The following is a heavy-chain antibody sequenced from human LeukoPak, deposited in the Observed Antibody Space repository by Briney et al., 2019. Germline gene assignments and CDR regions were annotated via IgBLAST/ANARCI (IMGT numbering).Heavy chain of an antibody. CDR3: ARGRPTTSIAAAGVNWFDP. V-gene: IGHV1-2*02. J-gene: IGHJ5*02. D-gene: IGHD6-13*01. CDR1: GYTFTGYY. Sequence: ASVTVSCKASGYTFTGYYMHWVRQAPGQGLEWMGWINPNSGGTNYAQKFQGRVTMTRDTSISTADMELSRLRSDDTAVYYCARGRPTTSIAAAGVNWFDPWGQGTLVTVSS. CDR2: INPNSGGT.